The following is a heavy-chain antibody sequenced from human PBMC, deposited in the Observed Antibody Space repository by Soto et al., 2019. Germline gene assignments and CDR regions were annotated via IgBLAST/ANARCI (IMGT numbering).Heavy chain of an antibody. V-gene: IGHV4-30-4*06. D-gene: IGHD3-22*01. Sequence: SGDFCGRWIMKNKGKGLEWIGYIYYSGSTYYNPSLKSRVTISVDTSKNQFSLKLSSVTAADTAVYYCARGGKYYYDSSGYYGTTDASDIWRQRTMVTGSS. CDR3: ARGGKYYYDSSGYYGTTDASDI. CDR1: SGDFC. J-gene: IGHJ3*02. CDR2: IYYSGST.